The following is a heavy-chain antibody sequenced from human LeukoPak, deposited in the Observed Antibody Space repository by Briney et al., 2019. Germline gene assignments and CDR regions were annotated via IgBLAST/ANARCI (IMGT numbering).Heavy chain of an antibody. CDR3: ARGAAAGTDY. D-gene: IGHD6-13*01. CDR1: GYSISSGYY. Sequence: SETLSLTCTVSGYSISSGYYWGWIRQPPGKGLEWIGSIYHSGSTYYNPSLKSRVTISVDTSKNQFSLKLSSVTAADTAVYYCARGAAAGTDYWGQGTLVTVSS. V-gene: IGHV4-38-2*02. CDR2: IYHSGST. J-gene: IGHJ4*02.